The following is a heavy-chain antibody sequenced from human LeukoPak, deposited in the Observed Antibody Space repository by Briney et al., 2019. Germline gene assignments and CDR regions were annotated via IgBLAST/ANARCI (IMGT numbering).Heavy chain of an antibody. D-gene: IGHD6-19*01. CDR2: TYYSGGT. CDR3: ARVMYSSGWFRFFDY. J-gene: IGHJ4*02. Sequence: SESLSLTCTVSGGSLSSYYWSWIRQTPGKGLEWIGNTYYSGGTKYNPSLKSRVTISVDTSKNQVSLKLSSVTAADTAVYYCARVMYSSGWFRFFDYWGQGTLVTVSS. V-gene: IGHV4-59*08. CDR1: GGSLSSYY.